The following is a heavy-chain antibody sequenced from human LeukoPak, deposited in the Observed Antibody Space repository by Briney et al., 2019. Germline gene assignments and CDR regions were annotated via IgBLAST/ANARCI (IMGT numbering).Heavy chain of an antibody. CDR1: GGSFSGYY. J-gene: IGHJ2*01. Sequence: SETLSLTCAVYGGSFSGYYWSWIRQPPGKGLEWIGEINHSGSTNYNPSLKSRVTLSVDTSKNQFSLKLSSVTAADTAVYYCARLAAAGTEPFDLWGRGTLVTVSS. CDR3: ARLAAAGTEPFDL. D-gene: IGHD6-13*01. V-gene: IGHV4-34*01. CDR2: INHSGST.